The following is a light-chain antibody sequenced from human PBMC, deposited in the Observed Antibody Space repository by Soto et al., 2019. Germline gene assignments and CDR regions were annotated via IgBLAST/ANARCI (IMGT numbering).Light chain of an antibody. CDR3: QQLNSYVFA. V-gene: IGKV1-9*01. J-gene: IGKJ3*01. CDR1: QDVSRY. Sequence: DIQLTQSPSFLSASVGDRVTITCRASQDVSRYLSWYQQKPLKAPNLLIYAASTLRSGVPSRFSGSGSETEFTLTISSLQPEDFATYYCQQLNSYVFAFGPGTKVDIK. CDR2: AAS.